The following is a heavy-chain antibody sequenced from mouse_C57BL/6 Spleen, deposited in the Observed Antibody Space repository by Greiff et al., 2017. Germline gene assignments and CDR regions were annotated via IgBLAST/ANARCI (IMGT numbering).Heavy chain of an antibody. CDR1: GYTFTDYY. V-gene: IGHV1-26*01. D-gene: IGHD2-4*01. CDR3: ARGGLRRYFDV. Sequence: EVQLQQSGPELVKPGASVNISCKASGYTFTDYYMNWVKQSHGESLEWIGDINPNNGGTSYNQKFKGKATLTVDKSSSTAYMELRSLTSEDSAVYYCARGGLRRYFDVWGTGTTVTVSS. J-gene: IGHJ1*03. CDR2: INPNNGGT.